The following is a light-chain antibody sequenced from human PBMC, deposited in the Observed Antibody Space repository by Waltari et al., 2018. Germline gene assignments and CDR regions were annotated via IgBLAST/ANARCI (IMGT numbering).Light chain of an antibody. Sequence: QSALTQPPSASGSPGPSVTISCTGTSSDVGGYNYVSWYQQHPGKAPKVMIYEVSKRPSGVPDRFSGSKSGNTASLTVAGLQAEDEADYYCSSYAGNNNLVIFGGGTKLTVL. V-gene: IGLV2-8*01. CDR3: SSYAGNNNLVI. CDR1: SSDVGGYNY. J-gene: IGLJ2*01. CDR2: EVS.